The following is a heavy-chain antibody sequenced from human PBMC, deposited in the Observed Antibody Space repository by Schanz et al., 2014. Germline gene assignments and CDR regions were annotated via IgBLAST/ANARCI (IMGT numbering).Heavy chain of an antibody. CDR2: IIPILDKT. CDR3: ARGPSTGAFDI. J-gene: IGHJ3*02. Sequence: QVQLVQSGAEVKKPGASVKVSCKASGYTFTSYYMHWVRQAPGQGLEWMGRIIPILDKTNYAQKFRGRVTMTRDTSTSTVYMELSSLRSEDTAVYFCARGPSTGAFDIWGQGTMVTVSS. CDR1: GYTFTSYY. V-gene: IGHV1-46*03.